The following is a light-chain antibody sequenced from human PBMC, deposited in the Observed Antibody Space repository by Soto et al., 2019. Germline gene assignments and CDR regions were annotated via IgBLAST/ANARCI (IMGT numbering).Light chain of an antibody. J-gene: IGLJ2*01. CDR3: SSYAGNNNVI. CDR2: EVS. V-gene: IGLV2-8*01. CDR1: SSDVGGYNY. Sequence: QSALTQPPSASGSPGQSVTLSCTGTSSDVGGYNYVSWYQQHPGKAPKLMIYEVSKRPSGVPDRFSGSKSGNTASLTVSGLQAEDEADYYCSSYAGNNNVIFGGGTKLTVL.